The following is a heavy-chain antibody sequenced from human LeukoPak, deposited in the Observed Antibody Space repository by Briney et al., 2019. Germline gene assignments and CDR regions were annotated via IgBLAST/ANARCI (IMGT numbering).Heavy chain of an antibody. D-gene: IGHD3-9*01. CDR2: INPSGGST. J-gene: IGHJ4*02. V-gene: IGHV1-46*03. Sequence: ASVKVSCKASGYTFTSYYMHWVRQAPGQGLEWMGIINPSGGSTSYAQKFQGRVTMTRDTSTSTVYMELSSLRSEDTAVYYCATYYDILTGYFSFDYWGQGTLVTVSP. CDR1: GYTFTSYY. CDR3: ATYYDILTGYFSFDY.